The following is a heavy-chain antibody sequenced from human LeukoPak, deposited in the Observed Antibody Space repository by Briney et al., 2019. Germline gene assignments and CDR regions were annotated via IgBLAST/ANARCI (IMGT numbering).Heavy chain of an antibody. CDR2: IIPIFGTA. V-gene: IGHV1-69*05. Sequence: SVKVSCKAYEGTFSSYAISWVRQAPGQGLEWMGGIIPIFGTANYAQKFQGRVTITTDESTSTAYMELSSLRSEDTAVYYCARDQTLTYYYDSSGYYYQYYFDYWGQGTLVTVSS. D-gene: IGHD3-22*01. CDR3: ARDQTLTYYYDSSGYYYQYYFDY. J-gene: IGHJ4*02. CDR1: EGTFSSYA.